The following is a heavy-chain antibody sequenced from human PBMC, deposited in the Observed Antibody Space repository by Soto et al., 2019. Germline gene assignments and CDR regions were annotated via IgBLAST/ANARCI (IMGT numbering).Heavy chain of an antibody. V-gene: IGHV3-30-3*01. J-gene: IGHJ4*02. CDR2: ISYDGSNK. CDR3: ARDPYYYDSSGYPCYFDY. CDR1: GFTFSSYA. D-gene: IGHD3-22*01. Sequence: GGSLRLSCAASGFTFSSYAMHWVRQAPGKGLEWVAVISYDGSNKYYADSVKGRFTISRDNSKNTLYLQMNSLRAEDTAVYYCARDPYYYDSSGYPCYFDYWGQGTLVTVSS.